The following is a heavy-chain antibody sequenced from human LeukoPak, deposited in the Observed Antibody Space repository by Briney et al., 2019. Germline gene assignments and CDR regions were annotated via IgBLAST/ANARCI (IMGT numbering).Heavy chain of an antibody. D-gene: IGHD3-16*01. Sequence: PSETLSLTCTVSGDSISSSSYSWGWIRQPPGKGLEWIGTIYYSGSTYYNPSLKSRVTISVDTSKNQFSLKLTSVTAADTAVYYCARHGGLRSGELRADYFDYWGQGTLVTVSS. CDR2: IYYSGST. CDR1: GDSISSSSYS. V-gene: IGHV4-39*01. CDR3: ARHGGLRSGELRADYFDY. J-gene: IGHJ4*02.